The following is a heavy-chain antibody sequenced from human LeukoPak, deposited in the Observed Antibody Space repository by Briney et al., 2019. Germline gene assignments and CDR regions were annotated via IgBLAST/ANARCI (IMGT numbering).Heavy chain of an antibody. CDR3: ARGLGDCSGYYPFDY. D-gene: IGHD3-22*01. CDR2: INHSGST. J-gene: IGHJ4*02. CDR1: GGSFSGYY. V-gene: IGHV4-34*01. Sequence: SETLSLTCAVYGGSFSGYYWSWIRQPPGKGLEWIGEINHSGSTNYNPSLKSRVTISVDTSKNQFSLKLSSVTAADTAVYYCARGLGDCSGYYPFDYWGQGTLVTVSS.